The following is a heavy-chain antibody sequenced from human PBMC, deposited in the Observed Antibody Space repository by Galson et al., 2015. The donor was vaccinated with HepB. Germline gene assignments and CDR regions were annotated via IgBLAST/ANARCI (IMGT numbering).Heavy chain of an antibody. D-gene: IGHD3-22*01. J-gene: IGHJ4*02. Sequence: SLRLSCAASGLTLSSYAMSWVRQAPGKGLEWVSAISYSGGYTYYADSAKGRFTISRDNAKNSLYLQMNSLRAEDTAVYYCARSLSPRYYDSSGYWAFDYWGQGTLVTVSS. CDR1: GLTLSSYA. CDR3: ARSLSPRYYDSSGYWAFDY. CDR2: ISYSGGYT. V-gene: IGHV3-21*01.